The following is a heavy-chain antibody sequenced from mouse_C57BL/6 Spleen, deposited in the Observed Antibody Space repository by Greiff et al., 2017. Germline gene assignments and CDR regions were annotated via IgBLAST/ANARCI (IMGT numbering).Heavy chain of an antibody. CDR3: ARDYGSSSWFAY. J-gene: IGHJ3*01. V-gene: IGHV1-26*01. D-gene: IGHD1-1*01. CDR1: GYTFTDYY. CDR2: INPNNGGT. Sequence: VQLQQSGPELVKPGASVKISCKASGYTFTDYYMNWVKQSHGKSLEWIGDINPNNGGTSYNQKFKGKATLTVDKSSSTAYMVLRSLTSEDSAVYYCARDYGSSSWFAYWGQGTLVTVSA.